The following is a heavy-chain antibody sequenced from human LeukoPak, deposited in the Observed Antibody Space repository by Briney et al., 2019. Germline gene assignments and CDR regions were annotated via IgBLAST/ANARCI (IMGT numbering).Heavy chain of an antibody. V-gene: IGHV4-59*01. D-gene: IGHD5-12*01. Sequence: GSLSLTCAVYGGSFSGYYWSWIRQPPGKGLEWIGFIHYSGSTHYNPSLKSRVTISVVTSKNQFSLKLRSVTAADTAVYYCARTTEGYAGGPGYSYYYYMDVWGKGTTVTISS. CDR3: ARTTEGYAGGPGYSYYYYMDV. CDR1: GGSFSGYY. CDR2: IHYSGST. J-gene: IGHJ6*03.